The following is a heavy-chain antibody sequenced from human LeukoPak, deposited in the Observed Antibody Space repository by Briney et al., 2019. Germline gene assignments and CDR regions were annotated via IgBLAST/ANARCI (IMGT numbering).Heavy chain of an antibody. CDR1: GFTFNDYG. Sequence: GGSLRLSCAASGFTFNDYGMTWVRQVPGKGPEWIAEINWIGDTTRYGDSVKGRFTISRDNAKNSLYLQINSLRVGDTAFYYCATNPPGRTYLQDWGQGTLVTVSS. J-gene: IGHJ1*01. D-gene: IGHD1-1*01. CDR2: INWIGDTT. CDR3: ATNPPGRTYLQD. V-gene: IGHV3-20*04.